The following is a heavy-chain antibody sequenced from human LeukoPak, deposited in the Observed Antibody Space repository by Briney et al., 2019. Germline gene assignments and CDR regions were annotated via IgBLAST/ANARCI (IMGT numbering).Heavy chain of an antibody. J-gene: IGHJ4*02. D-gene: IGHD6-13*01. Sequence: GGSLRLSCAASGFTFSSYSMNWVRQAPGKGLEWVSSISSSSSYIYYADSVKGRFTISRDNAKDSLYLQMNSLRAEDTAVYYCARDRGSSWYFGTAKWGQGTLVTVSS. CDR3: ARDRGSSWYFGTAK. CDR2: ISSSSSYI. V-gene: IGHV3-21*01. CDR1: GFTFSSYS.